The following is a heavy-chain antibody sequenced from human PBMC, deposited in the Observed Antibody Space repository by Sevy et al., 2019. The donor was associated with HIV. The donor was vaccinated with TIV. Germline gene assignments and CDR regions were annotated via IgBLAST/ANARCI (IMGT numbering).Heavy chain of an antibody. D-gene: IGHD4-17*01. CDR3: TRGSVTTNYYYMDV. CDR1: GFTFGDYA. J-gene: IGHJ6*03. Sequence: GGSLRLSCTASGFTFGDYAMSWFRQAPGKGLEWVGFIRSKAYGGTTEYAASVKGRFAISRDDTKSIAYLQMNSLKTEETDVYYCTRGSVTTNYYYMDVWGKGTTVTVSS. CDR2: IRSKAYGGTT. V-gene: IGHV3-49*03.